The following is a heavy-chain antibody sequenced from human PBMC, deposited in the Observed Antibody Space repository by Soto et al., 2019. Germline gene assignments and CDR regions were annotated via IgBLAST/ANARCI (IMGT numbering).Heavy chain of an antibody. V-gene: IGHV3-23*01. CDR2: ISGGGAGT. Sequence: GGSLRLSCVVSGRTLWSYAMSWVRQAPGQGLEWVSGISGGGAGTYYADSVKGRFTISRDPSTTTLFLDMYSLGAEDTAIYYCAKGRKPDHDDGLCAFDSWGQRVLVTVSS. CDR1: GRTLWSYA. J-gene: IGHJ4*02. D-gene: IGHD3-3*01. CDR3: AKGRKPDHDDGLCAFDS.